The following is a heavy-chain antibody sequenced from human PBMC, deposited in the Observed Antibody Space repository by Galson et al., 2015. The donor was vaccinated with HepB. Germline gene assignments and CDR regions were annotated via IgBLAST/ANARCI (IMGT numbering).Heavy chain of an antibody. Sequence: QSGAEVKKPGESLKISCKGSGYSFSNYWIDWVRQMPGKGLEWMGIIYPGDSETRYSPSFQGQVTISADKSTSTAMYYCARPRSGYSLTGAFDIWGQGTMVTVSS. CDR3: DI. D-gene: IGHD5-18*01. V-gene: IGHV5-51*01. J-gene: IGHJ3*02. CDR2: IYPGDSET. CDR1: GYSFSNYW.